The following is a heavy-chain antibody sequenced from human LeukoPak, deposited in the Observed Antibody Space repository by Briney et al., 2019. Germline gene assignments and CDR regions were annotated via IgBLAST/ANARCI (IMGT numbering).Heavy chain of an antibody. V-gene: IGHV1-18*01. Sequence: ASVKVTCKASGYTFNLYGISWVRQVPGQGLEWLGWISANNGNTYYAEKLQGGVTLTTDTSTSTAYMELRSLRSDDTAVYYCVRVPRHWLERDFDSWGQGTLVTVSS. D-gene: IGHD6-19*01. CDR3: VRVPRHWLERDFDS. CDR2: ISANNGNT. CDR1: GYTFNLYG. J-gene: IGHJ4*02.